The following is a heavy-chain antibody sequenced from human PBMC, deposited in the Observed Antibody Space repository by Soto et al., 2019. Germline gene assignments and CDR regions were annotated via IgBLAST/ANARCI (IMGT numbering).Heavy chain of an antibody. CDR2: IYPGDSDT. CDR3: ARQARYYDYVWGSYRSWGSGYFDY. CDR1: GYSFTSYW. J-gene: IGHJ4*02. Sequence: GESLKISCKGSGYSFTSYWIGWVRQMPGKGLEWMGIIYPGDSDTRYSPSFQGQVTISADKSISTAYLQWSSLKASDTAMYYCARQARYYDYVWGSYRSWGSGYFDYWGQGSLVIVSS. V-gene: IGHV5-51*01. D-gene: IGHD3-16*02.